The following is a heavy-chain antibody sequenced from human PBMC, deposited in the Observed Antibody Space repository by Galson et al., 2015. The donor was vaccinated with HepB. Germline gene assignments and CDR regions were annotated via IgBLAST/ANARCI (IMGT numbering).Heavy chain of an antibody. Sequence: VKVSCKASGYTFTGYYMHWVRQAPGQGLEWMGWINPNSGGTNYAQKFQGMVTMTRDTSISTAYMELSRLRSDDTAVYYCARDRGSGYGFDYWGQGTLVTVSS. D-gene: IGHD5-18*01. CDR1: GYTFTGYY. V-gene: IGHV1-2*02. J-gene: IGHJ4*02. CDR2: INPNSGGT. CDR3: ARDRGSGYGFDY.